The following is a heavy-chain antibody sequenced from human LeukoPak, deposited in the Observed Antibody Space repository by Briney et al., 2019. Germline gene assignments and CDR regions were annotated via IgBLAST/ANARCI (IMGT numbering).Heavy chain of an antibody. CDR2: IKQDGSEK. V-gene: IGHV3-7*01. Sequence: GGSLRLSCAASGFTFSNYWMSWVRQAPGKGLEWVANIKQDGSEKYYVDSVKGRFTISRDNAKNSLHLQMNSLRAEDTAVYYCARDSPDSDFDYWGQGTLVTVSS. CDR1: GFTFSNYW. J-gene: IGHJ4*02. CDR3: ARDSPDSDFDY.